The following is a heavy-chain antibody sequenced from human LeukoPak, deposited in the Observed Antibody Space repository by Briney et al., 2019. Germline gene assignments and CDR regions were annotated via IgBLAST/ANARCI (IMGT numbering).Heavy chain of an antibody. J-gene: IGHJ4*02. CDR2: IKQVGSEK. V-gene: IGHV3-7*01. Sequence: GGSLRLSCAASGFTFSSYWMSWVRQAPGKGLEWVANIKQVGSEKYYVDSVKGRFTISRANAKNSLYLQMRSLRAEDTSVYYCAREEEFRDYWAQETVDSVS. CDR3: AREEEFRDY. CDR1: GFTFSSYW.